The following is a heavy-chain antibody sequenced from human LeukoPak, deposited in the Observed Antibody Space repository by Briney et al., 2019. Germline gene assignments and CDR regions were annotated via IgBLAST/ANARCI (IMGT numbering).Heavy chain of an antibody. Sequence: PGGSLRLSCAASGFTVSSNYMSWVRQAPGKGLEWVSVIYSGGSTYYADSVKGRFTISRDNSKNTLYLQMNSLRAEDTAVYYCARDIVVVVAATQTYYYYYGMDVWGQGTTVTVSS. J-gene: IGHJ6*02. CDR1: GFTVSSNY. CDR2: IYSGGST. D-gene: IGHD2-15*01. CDR3: ARDIVVVVAATQTYYYYYGMDV. V-gene: IGHV3-53*01.